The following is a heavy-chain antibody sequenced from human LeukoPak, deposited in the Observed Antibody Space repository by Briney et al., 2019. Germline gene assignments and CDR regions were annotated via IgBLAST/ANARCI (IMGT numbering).Heavy chain of an antibody. CDR3: ARAGRITIFGVVIPQSYYFDY. Sequence: ASVEVSCKASGYTFTSYGISWVRQAPGQGLEWMGWISAYNGNTNYAQKLQGRVTMTTDTSTSTAYMELRSLRSDDTAVYYCARAGRITIFGVVIPQSYYFDYWGQGTLVTVSS. D-gene: IGHD3-3*01. J-gene: IGHJ4*02. CDR2: ISAYNGNT. V-gene: IGHV1-18*01. CDR1: GYTFTSYG.